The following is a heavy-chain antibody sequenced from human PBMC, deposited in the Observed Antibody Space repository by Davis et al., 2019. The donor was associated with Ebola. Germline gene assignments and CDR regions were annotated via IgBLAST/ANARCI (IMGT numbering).Heavy chain of an antibody. CDR1: GYTFTGYY. D-gene: IGHD5-18*01. J-gene: IGHJ6*02. CDR3: ARGGRPPQTDKIQLWFNYYYYYGMDV. Sequence: ASVKVSCKASGYTFTGYYMHWVRQAPGQGLEWMGWINPNSGGTNYAQKFQGWVTMTRDTSISTAYMELSRLRSDDTAVYYCARGGRPPQTDKIQLWFNYYYYYGMDVWGQGTTVTVSS. V-gene: IGHV1-2*04. CDR2: INPNSGGT.